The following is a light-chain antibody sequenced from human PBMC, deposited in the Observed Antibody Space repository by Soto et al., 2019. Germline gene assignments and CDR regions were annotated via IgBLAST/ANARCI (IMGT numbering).Light chain of an antibody. V-gene: IGKV1-9*01. CDR1: QGISSY. Sequence: DIQLTQSPSFLSASVGDRGTITCLSSQGISSYLAWYQQKPGKAPKLLIYAASTLQSGVPSRFSGSGSGTVFLFTISNLQPGDFASYLCQQLNTYPLTFGGGTKVEI. CDR2: AAS. J-gene: IGKJ4*01. CDR3: QQLNTYPLT.